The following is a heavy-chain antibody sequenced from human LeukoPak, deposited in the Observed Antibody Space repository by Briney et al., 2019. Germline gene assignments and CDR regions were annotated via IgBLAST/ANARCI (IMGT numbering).Heavy chain of an antibody. CDR2: SGTAGDT. CDR1: RFTFSSSA. CDR3: AKKTPGTYPFDY. D-gene: IGHD6-13*01. Sequence: PGGSLRLSCAASRFTFSSSAMNWVRQVPGKGLEWASASGTAGDTYYADSVKGRFTISRDDSKNTLYLQMTSLRAEDTAVYYCAKKTPGTYPFDYWGQGTLVTVSP. V-gene: IGHV3-23*01. J-gene: IGHJ4*02.